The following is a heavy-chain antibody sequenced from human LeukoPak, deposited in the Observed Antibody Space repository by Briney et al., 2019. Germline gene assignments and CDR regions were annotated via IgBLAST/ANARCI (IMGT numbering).Heavy chain of an antibody. CDR3: ARVRYCSGGSCHRSGGYFDY. J-gene: IGHJ4*02. D-gene: IGHD2-15*01. CDR1: GYGFSSYD. CDR2: ISAYNGNT. V-gene: IGHV1-18*01. Sequence: ASVRVSCKASGYGFSSYDINWVRQAPGQGLEWMGWISAYNGNTNYAQKLQGRVTMTTDTSTSTAYMELRSLRSDDTAVYYCARVRYCSGGSCHRSGGYFDYWGQGTLVTVSS.